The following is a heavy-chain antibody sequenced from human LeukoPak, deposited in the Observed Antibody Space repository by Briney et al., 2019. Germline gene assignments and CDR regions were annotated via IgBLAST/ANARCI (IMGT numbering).Heavy chain of an antibody. J-gene: IGHJ4*02. V-gene: IGHV3-30*18. CDR1: GFTFSSYG. CDR3: AKQSYASGWNPFDY. CDR2: ISYDGSNK. Sequence: PGRSLRLSCAASGFTFSSYGMHWVRQAPGKGLEWVAVISYDGSNKYYADSVKGRFTISRDNSKNTLYLQMNSLRAEDTAVYYCAKQSYASGWNPFDYWGQGTLVTVSS. D-gene: IGHD6-19*01.